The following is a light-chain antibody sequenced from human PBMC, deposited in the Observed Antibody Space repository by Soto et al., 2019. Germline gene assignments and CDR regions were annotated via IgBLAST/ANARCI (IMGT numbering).Light chain of an antibody. V-gene: IGKV3-15*01. Sequence: MVVAHSAASLSVSPGERATLSCRASQSVSSNLAWYQQKPGQAPRLLIYGASTRATGIPARFSGSGSGTEFTLTISSLQSEDFAVYYCQQYNNWWTFGQGTKVDIK. CDR3: QQYNNWWT. CDR2: GAS. CDR1: QSVSSN. J-gene: IGKJ1*01.